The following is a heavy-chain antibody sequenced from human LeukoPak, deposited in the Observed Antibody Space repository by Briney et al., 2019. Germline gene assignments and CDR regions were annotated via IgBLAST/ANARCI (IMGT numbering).Heavy chain of an antibody. CDR1: GGSFSGYY. V-gene: IGHV4-34*01. CDR2: INHSGST. Sequence: SETLSLTCAVYGGSFSGYYWSWIRQPPGKGLEWIGEINHSGSTNYNPSLKSRVTISVDTSKNQFSLKLSSVTAADTAVYYCARDQRDRPFDYWGQGTLVTVSS. J-gene: IGHJ4*02. CDR3: ARDQRDRPFDY.